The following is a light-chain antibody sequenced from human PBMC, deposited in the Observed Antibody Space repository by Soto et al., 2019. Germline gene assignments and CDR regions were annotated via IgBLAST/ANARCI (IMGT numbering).Light chain of an antibody. Sequence: QAVVTQKPSLTVSPGGTVTLTCGSSTGAVTSNHHPYWFQQKAGQAPRTLIYDTSNKHSWTPARFSGSLLGDKAALTPSGAQPEDEAQYYCLLSYNAARVFGGGTKLTVL. V-gene: IGLV7-46*01. CDR2: DTS. CDR1: TGAVTSNHH. CDR3: LLSYNAARV. J-gene: IGLJ2*01.